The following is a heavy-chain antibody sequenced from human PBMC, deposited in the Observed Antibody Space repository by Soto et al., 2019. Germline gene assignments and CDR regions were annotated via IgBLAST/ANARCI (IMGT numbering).Heavy chain of an antibody. V-gene: IGHV3-23*01. CDR3: AKVRLDYSNYYNY. Sequence: GGSLRLSCAASGFTFSSYAMSWVRQAPGKGLEWVSAISGSGGSTYYADSVKGRFTISRDNSKDTLYLQMNSLRAEDTAVYYCAKVRLDYSNYYNYWGQGTLVTVSS. CDR2: ISGSGGST. CDR1: GFTFSSYA. D-gene: IGHD4-4*01. J-gene: IGHJ4*02.